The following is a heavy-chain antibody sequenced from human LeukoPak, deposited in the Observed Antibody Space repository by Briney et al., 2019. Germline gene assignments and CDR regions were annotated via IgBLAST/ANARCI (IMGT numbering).Heavy chain of an antibody. CDR1: GGSFSGYY. Sequence: SETLSLTCAVYGGSFSGYYWSWIRQPPGKGLEWIGEINHSGSTNYNPSLKSRVTISVDTSKNQFSLKLSTVTAADTAVYYCARGFYYYDSSGYYYGRNWSDPWGQGTLVTVSS. V-gene: IGHV4-34*01. D-gene: IGHD3-22*01. CDR2: INHSGST. J-gene: IGHJ5*02. CDR3: ARGFYYYDSSGYYYGRNWSDP.